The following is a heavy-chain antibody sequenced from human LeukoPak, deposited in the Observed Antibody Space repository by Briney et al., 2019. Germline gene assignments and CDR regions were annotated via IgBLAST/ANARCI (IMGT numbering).Heavy chain of an antibody. D-gene: IGHD6-13*01. CDR1: GFTFSSYW. CDR3: AKDEGYSSSWYPRYYGTDV. CDR2: ISYDGSNK. J-gene: IGHJ6*02. V-gene: IGHV3-30*18. Sequence: GGSLRLSCAASGFTFSSYWMSWVRQAPGKGLEWVAVISYDGSNKYYADSVKGRFTISRDNSKNTLYLQMNSLRAEDTAVYYCAKDEGYSSSWYPRYYGTDVWGQGTTVTVSS.